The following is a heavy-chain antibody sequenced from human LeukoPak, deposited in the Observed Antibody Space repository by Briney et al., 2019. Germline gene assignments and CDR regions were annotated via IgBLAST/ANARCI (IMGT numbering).Heavy chain of an antibody. V-gene: IGHV3-23*01. J-gene: IGHJ3*02. CDR3: AKRGPHYGIVGAWDAFDI. Sequence: PGGSLRLSCAASGFTFSSYAMSWVRQAPGKGLEGVSAISGSGGSTYYADSVKGRFTISRNNSKNTLYLQMNSLRAEDTAVYYCAKRGPHYGIVGAWDAFDIWGQGTMVTVSS. D-gene: IGHD1-26*01. CDR2: ISGSGGST. CDR1: GFTFSSYA.